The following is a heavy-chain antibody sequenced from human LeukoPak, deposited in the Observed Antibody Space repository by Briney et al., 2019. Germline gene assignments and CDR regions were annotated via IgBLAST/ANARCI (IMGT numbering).Heavy chain of an antibody. CDR3: ARGDGSFCDY. D-gene: IGHD1-26*01. CDR2: MNPNSGNT. J-gene: IGHJ4*02. CDR1: GYTFTSYD. V-gene: IGHV1-8*03. Sequence: GASVKVSCKASGYTFTSYDINWVRQAPGQGLEWVGWMNPNSGNTGYAQKFQGRVTITRNTSVSTAYMELSSLRSEDTAVYYCARGDGSFCDYWGQGTLVTVSS.